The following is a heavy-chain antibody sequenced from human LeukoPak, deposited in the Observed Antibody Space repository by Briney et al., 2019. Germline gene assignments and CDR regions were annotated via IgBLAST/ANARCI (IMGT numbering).Heavy chain of an antibody. CDR1: GFTFSNYA. V-gene: IGHV3-23*01. CDR3: ARAGQQLVPYYFNY. CDR2: ISGSGGST. Sequence: PGGSLRLSCGVSGFTFSNYAMSWVRQAPGKGLEWVSGISGSGGSTYYTDSMKGRFTISRDNSKNTLYLQMNSLRAHDTAVYFCARAGQQLVPYYFNYWAQGNLVTVSS. D-gene: IGHD6-13*01. J-gene: IGHJ4*02.